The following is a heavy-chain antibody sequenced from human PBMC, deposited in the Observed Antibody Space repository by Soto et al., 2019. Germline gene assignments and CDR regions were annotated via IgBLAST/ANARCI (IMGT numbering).Heavy chain of an antibody. D-gene: IGHD3-3*01. V-gene: IGHV4-39*01. CDR3: ARHPFGDFWSGSQNWFDP. CDR1: GGSISSSSYY. J-gene: IGHJ5*02. CDR2: IYYSGST. Sequence: PXGTLSLTCTVSGGSISSSSYYWGWIRQPPGKGLEWIGSIYYSGSTYYNPSLKSRVTISVDTSKNQFSLKLSSVTAADTAVYYCARHPFGDFWSGSQNWFDPWGQGTLVTVSS.